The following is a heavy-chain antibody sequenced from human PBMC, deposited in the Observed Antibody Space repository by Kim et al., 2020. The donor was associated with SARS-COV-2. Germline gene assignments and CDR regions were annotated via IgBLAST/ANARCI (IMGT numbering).Heavy chain of an antibody. D-gene: IGHD7-27*01. Sequence: NPSLTRRVTISVDTSTNQFSLMLGSVTAADTAVYYCAGVRSWGNNNWFDPWGQGTLVTVSS. J-gene: IGHJ5*02. CDR3: AGVRSWGNNNWFDP. V-gene: IGHV4-59*01.